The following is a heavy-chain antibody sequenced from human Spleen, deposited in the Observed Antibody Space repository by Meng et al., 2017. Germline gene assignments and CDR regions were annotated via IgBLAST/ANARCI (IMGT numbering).Heavy chain of an antibody. V-gene: IGHV3-13*01. Sequence: GESLKISCAASEFTFSDYDMYWVRQATGKGLEWVSAIGTAGDAYYPGSVKGRFTISRENAKNSLYLQMNSLRAEDTALYYCARKPGEYYYGMDVWGQGTTVTVSS. CDR2: IGTAGDA. CDR3: ARKPGEYYYGMDV. D-gene: IGHD1-14*01. CDR1: EFTFSDYD. J-gene: IGHJ6*02.